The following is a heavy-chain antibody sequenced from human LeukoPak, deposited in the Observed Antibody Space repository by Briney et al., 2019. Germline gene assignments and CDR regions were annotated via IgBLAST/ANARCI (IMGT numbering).Heavy chain of an antibody. V-gene: IGHV3-7*01. Sequence: GGSLRLSCAASGFTYSLFWMSWVRRAPGKGLEWVANIKQDGSEKYYVDSVKGRFTISRDNAERSLYLQMNSLRAEGTAVYYCARGFASGDYGADWGQGTLVTVSS. CDR2: IKQDGSEK. J-gene: IGHJ4*02. CDR3: ARGFASGDYGAD. CDR1: GFTYSLFW. D-gene: IGHD4-17*01.